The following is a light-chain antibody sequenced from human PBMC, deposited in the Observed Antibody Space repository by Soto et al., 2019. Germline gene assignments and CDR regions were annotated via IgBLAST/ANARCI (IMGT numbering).Light chain of an antibody. CDR3: QQYGSSPIT. Sequence: DIVLTQSPGTLSLSPGERATLSCRASQSFSSTYLAWYQQKPGQAPRLLVYGASGRATGIPDRFSGFGSGTDFTLTISRLEPEDFAVYFCQQYGSSPITFGQGTRLEIK. CDR1: QSFSSTY. CDR2: GAS. J-gene: IGKJ5*01. V-gene: IGKV3-20*01.